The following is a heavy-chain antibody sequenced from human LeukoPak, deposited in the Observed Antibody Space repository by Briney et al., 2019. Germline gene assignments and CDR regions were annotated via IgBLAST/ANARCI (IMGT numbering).Heavy chain of an antibody. D-gene: IGHD5-12*01. J-gene: IGHJ4*02. CDR2: IKQDGNEK. CDR1: GFTFRTYW. Sequence: GGSLRLSCAASGFTFRTYWMSWVRQAPGKGLEWVANIKQDGNEKYYVDSVKGRFTISRDTSKNTLYLQMNRLVIQDTALYFCAKKGYSGYLTYWGQGTQVIVSS. CDR3: AKKGYSGYLTY. V-gene: IGHV3-7*01.